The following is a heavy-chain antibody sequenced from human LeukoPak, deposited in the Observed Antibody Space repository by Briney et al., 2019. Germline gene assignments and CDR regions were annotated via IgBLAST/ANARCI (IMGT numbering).Heavy chain of an antibody. V-gene: IGHV6-1*01. CDR1: GDSVSTNSAA. CDR2: TYYRSKWYN. J-gene: IGHJ4*02. Sequence: SQTLSLTCAISGDSVSTNSAAWNWIRQSPSRGLEWLGRTYYRSKWYNDYAASVKSRISINPDTSRNQFSLELNSVTPEDTAVYYCARDRDSSSWPYYFDYWGQGTLVTVSS. D-gene: IGHD6-13*01. CDR3: ARDRDSSSWPYYFDY.